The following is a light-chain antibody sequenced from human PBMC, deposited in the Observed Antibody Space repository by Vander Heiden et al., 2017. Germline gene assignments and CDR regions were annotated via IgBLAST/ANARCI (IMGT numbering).Light chain of an antibody. V-gene: IGKV1-33*01. Sequence: DIQMTQSPSSLSASVGDRVTITCQASQDISKYLSWFQQKPGKAPKLLIYDASNLETGVPSRFSGSGSGTDFSFTITSLQPEDVATYYCQRYDDLPWTFGQGTKVEIK. CDR2: DAS. J-gene: IGKJ1*01. CDR3: QRYDDLPWT. CDR1: QDISKY.